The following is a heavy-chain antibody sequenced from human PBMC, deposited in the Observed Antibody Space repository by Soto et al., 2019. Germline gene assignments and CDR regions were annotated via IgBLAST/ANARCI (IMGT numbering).Heavy chain of an antibody. CDR2: IYYSGST. Sequence: SETLSLTCTVSGGSIGSGGYYWSWIRQHPGKGLEWIGYIYYSGSTYYNPSLKSRVTVSVDTSKNQFSLKLSSVTAADTAVYYCARSLWGSSYYYDSSGFGMDVWGQGTTVTVSS. V-gene: IGHV4-31*03. CDR3: ARSLWGSSYYYDSSGFGMDV. CDR1: GGSIGSGGYY. J-gene: IGHJ6*02. D-gene: IGHD3-22*01.